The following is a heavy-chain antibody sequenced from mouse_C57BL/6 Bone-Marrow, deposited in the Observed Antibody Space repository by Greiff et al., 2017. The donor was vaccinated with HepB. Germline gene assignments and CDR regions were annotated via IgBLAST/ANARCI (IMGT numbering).Heavy chain of an antibody. J-gene: IGHJ3*01. D-gene: IGHD1-1*01. Sequence: QVQLQQSGAELVKPGASVKISCKASGYAFSSYWMNWVKQRPGKGLEWIGQIYPRDGDTNYNGKFKGKATLTADKSSSTAYMQLSSLTSEDSAVYFCARSGNYGSRSFAYWGQGTLVTVSA. CDR3: ARSGNYGSRSFAY. CDR2: IYPRDGDT. CDR1: GYAFSSYW. V-gene: IGHV1-80*01.